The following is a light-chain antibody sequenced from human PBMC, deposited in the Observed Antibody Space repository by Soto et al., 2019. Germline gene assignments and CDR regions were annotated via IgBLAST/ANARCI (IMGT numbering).Light chain of an antibody. J-gene: IGLJ2*01. CDR1: SSDVGGYNY. Sequence: QAALTQPPSASGSPGQSVTISCTGTSSDVGGYNYVSWYQQHPGKAPKLTIYEVSKRPSGVPDRFSGSKSGNTASLTVSGLQAEDEADYYCSSYAGSNILLFGGGTKLTVL. CDR2: EVS. CDR3: SSYAGSNILL. V-gene: IGLV2-8*01.